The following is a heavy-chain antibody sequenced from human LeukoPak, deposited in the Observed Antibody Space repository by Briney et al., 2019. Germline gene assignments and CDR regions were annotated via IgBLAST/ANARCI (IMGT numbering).Heavy chain of an antibody. J-gene: IGHJ5*02. Sequence: GASVKVSCKASGYTFTSDGISWVRQAPGQGLEWMGWISAYNGNTNYTQKFQGRVTMTRNTPISTAYMELSSLRSEDTAVYYCARGRGRGHKENGFYPWGQGTLGTVSS. CDR2: ISAYNGNT. V-gene: IGHV1-18*01. CDR1: GYTFTSDG. CDR3: ARGRGRGHKENGFYP.